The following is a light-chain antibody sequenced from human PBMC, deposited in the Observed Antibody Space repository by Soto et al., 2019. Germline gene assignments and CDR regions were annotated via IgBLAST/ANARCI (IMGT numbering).Light chain of an antibody. Sequence: EIVLTQSPGTLSLSPGERATLSCRASQSVTFSYLAWYQQKPGQAPRLLIYGASSRATGIPDRFSGSGSETHFTLTISRLAPEDFAVYYCQQYGSSLQYTFGQGTKLEIK. CDR1: QSVTFSY. CDR3: QQYGSSLQYT. CDR2: GAS. V-gene: IGKV3-20*01. J-gene: IGKJ2*01.